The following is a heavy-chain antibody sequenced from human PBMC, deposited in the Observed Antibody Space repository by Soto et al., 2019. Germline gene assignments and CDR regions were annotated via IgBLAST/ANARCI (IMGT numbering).Heavy chain of an antibody. V-gene: IGHV3-64*04. J-gene: IGHJ4*02. CDR2: ISSNGGST. Sequence: GGSLRLSCSASGFTFSSYAMHWVRQAPGKGLEYVSAISSNGGSTYYAASVKGRFTISRDNAKNSLYLQMNSLRDEDTAVYYCARDRIQSKDYWGQGTLVTVSS. D-gene: IGHD4-4*01. CDR1: GFTFSSYA. CDR3: ARDRIQSKDY.